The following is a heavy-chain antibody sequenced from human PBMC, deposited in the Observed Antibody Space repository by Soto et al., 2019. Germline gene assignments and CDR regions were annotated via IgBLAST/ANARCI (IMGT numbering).Heavy chain of an antibody. CDR1: GFTFSNAW. V-gene: IGHV3-15*07. D-gene: IGHD2-15*01. CDR2: IKSKTDGGTT. J-gene: IGHJ6*02. Sequence: EVQLVESGGGLVKPGGSLRLSCAASGFTFSNAWMNWVRQAPGKGLEWVGRIKSKTDGGTTDYAAPVKGRFTISIDDSKNTLYLQMNSLKTEDTAVYYCTTDWGYCSGGSCYSPYYYGMDVWGQGTTVTVSS. CDR3: TTDWGYCSGGSCYSPYYYGMDV.